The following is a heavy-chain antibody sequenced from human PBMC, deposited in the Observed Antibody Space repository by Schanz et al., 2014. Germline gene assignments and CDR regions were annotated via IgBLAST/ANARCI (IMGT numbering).Heavy chain of an antibody. D-gene: IGHD3-3*01. CDR1: AFIFRSYS. CDR2: ISSSSMYI. J-gene: IGHJ4*02. V-gene: IGHV3-21*01. CDR3: ARGVRIDY. Sequence: EVQLVESGGGLVQPGGSLRLSCAASAFIFRSYSMHWVRQAPGKGLEWVSSISSSSMYIYQADSMRGRFTISRDNAKNSLYLQVNNLSAEDTAVYYCARGVRIDYWGQGTLVTVSS.